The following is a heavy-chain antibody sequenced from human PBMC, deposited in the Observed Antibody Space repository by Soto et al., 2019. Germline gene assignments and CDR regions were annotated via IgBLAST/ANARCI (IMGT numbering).Heavy chain of an antibody. CDR3: ARGVIAGDGYNLGYDY. CDR2: IIPILGIA. CDR1: GGTFSSYT. V-gene: IGHV1-69*02. D-gene: IGHD5-12*01. J-gene: IGHJ4*02. Sequence: QVQLVQSGAEVKKPGSSVKVSCKASGGTFSSYTISWVRQAPGQGLEWMGRIIPILGIANYAQKFQGRVTITADKSTSTAYMELSSLRSEDTAVYYYARGVIAGDGYNLGYDYWCQGTLVTVSS.